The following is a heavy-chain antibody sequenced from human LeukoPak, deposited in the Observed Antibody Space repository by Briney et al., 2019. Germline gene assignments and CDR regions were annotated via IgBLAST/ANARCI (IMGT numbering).Heavy chain of an antibody. CDR1: GFSLNTYE. V-gene: IGHV3-48*03. CDR3: AGGPQFTGSFPF. J-gene: IGHJ4*02. D-gene: IGHD1-26*01. CDR2: ISNGGGTI. Sequence: QPGGSLRLSCAASGFSLNTYEFTWVRQAPGMGLEWLSYISNGGGTITYADSVKGRFTISRDSAENALYLQMNNLGVDDTAVYFCAGGPQFTGSFPFWGQGTLVAVSS.